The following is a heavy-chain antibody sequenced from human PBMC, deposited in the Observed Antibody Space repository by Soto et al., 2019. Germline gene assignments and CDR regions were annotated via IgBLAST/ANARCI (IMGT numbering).Heavy chain of an antibody. CDR3: ARDSPPVDY. J-gene: IGHJ4*02. V-gene: IGHV1-18*01. CDR1: GYTFTSYG. Sequence: QVQLVQSGAEVKKPGASVKVSCKASGYTFTSYGISWVRQAPGQGLEWMGWISAYNGNTKNSQNLQGRVTMPTDTSTSTAYMELRSLRSDATAVYYCARDSPPVDYWGQGTLVTVSS. CDR2: ISAYNGNT.